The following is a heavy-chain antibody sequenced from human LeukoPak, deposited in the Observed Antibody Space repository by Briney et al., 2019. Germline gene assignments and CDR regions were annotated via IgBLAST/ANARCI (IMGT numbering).Heavy chain of an antibody. Sequence: SETLSLTCTVSGGSISSSSYYWGWIRQPPGKGLEWIGSMYHGGRTYYNSSLNSRATISLDTSKNQFSLRLSSVTAADTAVYYCAREGYWHPVDYWGQGTLVTLSS. V-gene: IGHV4-39*07. D-gene: IGHD2-15*01. CDR1: GGSISSSSYY. J-gene: IGHJ4*02. CDR3: AREGYWHPVDY. CDR2: MYHGGRT.